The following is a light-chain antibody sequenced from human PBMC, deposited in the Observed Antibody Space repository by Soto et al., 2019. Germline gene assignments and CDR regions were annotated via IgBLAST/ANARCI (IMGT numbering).Light chain of an antibody. V-gene: IGKV3-20*01. CDR3: QQYGSSLIP. J-gene: IGKJ5*01. Sequence: EIVLTQSPGTLSLSPGERATLSCRASQSVSSSYLAWYQQKPGQAPRLLIYGASSRATGIPDRFSGSGSGTDFTLTFSRLEPEDFAVYYCQQYGSSLIPFGQGTRLEIK. CDR2: GAS. CDR1: QSVSSSY.